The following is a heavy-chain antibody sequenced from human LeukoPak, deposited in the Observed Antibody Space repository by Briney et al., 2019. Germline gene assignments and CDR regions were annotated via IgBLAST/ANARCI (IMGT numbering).Heavy chain of an antibody. Sequence: GGSLRLSCAASGFTFSSYSMDWVRQAPGKGLEWVSSISSSSSYIYYADSVKGRFTISRDNAKNSLYLQMNSLRAEDTAVYYCARERGYYSSNSPYYFDYWGQGTLVTVSS. CDR3: ARERGYYSSNSPYYFDY. V-gene: IGHV3-21*01. J-gene: IGHJ4*02. D-gene: IGHD2-2*01. CDR2: ISSSSSYI. CDR1: GFTFSSYS.